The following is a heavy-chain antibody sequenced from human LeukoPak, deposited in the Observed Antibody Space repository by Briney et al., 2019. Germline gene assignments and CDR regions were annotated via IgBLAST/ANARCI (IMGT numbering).Heavy chain of an antibody. CDR1: GYTFTSYG. J-gene: IGHJ5*02. Sequence: ASVKVSCKASGYTFTSYGISWVRQAPGQGLEWMGWINPNSGGTNYAQKFQGWVTMTRDTSISTAYMELSRLRSDDTAVYYCARAGYSRWGFDPWGQGTLVTVSS. V-gene: IGHV1-2*04. D-gene: IGHD6-13*01. CDR3: ARAGYSRWGFDP. CDR2: INPNSGGT.